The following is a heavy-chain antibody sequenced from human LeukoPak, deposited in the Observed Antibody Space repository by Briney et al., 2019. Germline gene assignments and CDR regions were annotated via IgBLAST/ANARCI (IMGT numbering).Heavy chain of an antibody. CDR3: ARDYQAGSWYDYYYYYGMDV. J-gene: IGHJ6*02. D-gene: IGHD6-13*01. CDR1: GFTFSSYG. V-gene: IGHV3-30*03. CDR2: ISYDGSNK. Sequence: GRSLRLSCAASGFTFSSYGMHWVRQAPGKGLEWVAVISYDGSNKYYADSVKGRFTISRDNAKNSLYLQMNSLRAEDTAVYYCARDYQAGSWYDYYYYYGMDVWGQGTTVTVSS.